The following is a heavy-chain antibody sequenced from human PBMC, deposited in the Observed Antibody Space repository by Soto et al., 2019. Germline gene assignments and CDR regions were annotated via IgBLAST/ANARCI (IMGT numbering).Heavy chain of an antibody. V-gene: IGHV1-69*02. J-gene: IGHJ4*02. D-gene: IGHD3-10*01. Sequence: QVQLVQSGAEVKKPGSSVKVSCTASGDTFSRYTISWVRQAPGQGPEWMGRTIPMLSMANYALKFQDRVSITADKSTSTVSMVLSNLRSEDTALYYCAPNYGSGSAPFDHWGQGTLVTV. CDR3: APNYGSGSAPFDH. CDR1: GDTFSRYT. CDR2: TIPMLSMA.